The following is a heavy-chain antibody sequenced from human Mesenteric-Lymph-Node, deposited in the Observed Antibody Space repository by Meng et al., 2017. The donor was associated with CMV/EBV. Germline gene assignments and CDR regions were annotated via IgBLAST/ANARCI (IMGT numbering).Heavy chain of an antibody. D-gene: IGHD1-26*01. CDR2: ISGSGDTT. CDR3: ARDRVYSGSND. J-gene: IGHJ4*02. CDR1: GFTFSSYA. V-gene: IGHV3-48*03. Sequence: GGSLRLSCAASGFTFSSYAMSWVRQAPGKGLEWVSYISGSGDTTYYPDSVKGRFTISRDNAKNSLYLQMNSLRGEDTAVYYCARDRVYSGSNDWGQGTLVTVSS.